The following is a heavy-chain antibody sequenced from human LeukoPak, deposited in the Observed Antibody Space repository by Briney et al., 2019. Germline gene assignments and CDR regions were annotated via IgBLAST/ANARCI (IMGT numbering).Heavy chain of an antibody. V-gene: IGHV1-46*01. Sequence: ASVKVSCKASGYTFTSYYMHWGRQAPGQGLEWMGIINPSGGSTSYAQKFQGRVTMTRDTSTSTVYMELSSLRSEDTAVYYCASIIAAAGFDYWGQGTLVTVSS. CDR1: GYTFTSYY. D-gene: IGHD6-13*01. CDR3: ASIIAAAGFDY. J-gene: IGHJ4*02. CDR2: INPSGGST.